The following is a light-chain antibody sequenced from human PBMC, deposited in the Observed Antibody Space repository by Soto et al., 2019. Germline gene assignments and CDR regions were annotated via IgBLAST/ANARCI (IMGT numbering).Light chain of an antibody. CDR1: SSDIGGYSY. CDR3: SSYTTRSTYV. V-gene: IGLV2-14*01. J-gene: IGLJ1*01. Sequence: QSVVAQPASVSGSPGQSITVSCTGTSSDIGGYSYVSWYQQRPGKAPKLILYDVSDRPSGLSSRFSGSKSGNTASLTISGLQAEDEADYYCSSYTTRSTYVFGTGTKVTV. CDR2: DVS.